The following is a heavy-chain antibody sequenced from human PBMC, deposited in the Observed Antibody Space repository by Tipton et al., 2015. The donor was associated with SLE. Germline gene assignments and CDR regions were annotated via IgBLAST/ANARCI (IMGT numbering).Heavy chain of an antibody. D-gene: IGHD6-19*01. V-gene: IGHV4-59*11. CDR2: IYYSGST. CDR3: ARDTGIAVAGTGFDY. J-gene: IGHJ4*02. Sequence: TLSLTCTVSGGSISSHYWSWIRQPPGKGLEWIGYIYYSGSTYYNPSLKSRVTISVDTSKNQFSLKLSSVTAADTAVYYCARDTGIAVAGTGFDYWGQGTLVTVSS. CDR1: GGSISSHY.